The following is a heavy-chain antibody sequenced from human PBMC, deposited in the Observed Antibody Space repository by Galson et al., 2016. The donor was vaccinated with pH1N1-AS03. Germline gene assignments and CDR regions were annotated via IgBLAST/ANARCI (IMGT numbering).Heavy chain of an antibody. D-gene: IGHD3-3*01. J-gene: IGHJ3*02. V-gene: IGHV1-69*06. CDR3: ARDVNYDFWSGHDAFDI. CDR1: GGTFSSYA. CDR2: IIAMFGTA. Sequence: SVKVSCKASGGTFSSYAISWARQAPGQGLEWMGGIIAMFGTANYAQKVQGRVTITADKSTSTAYMELSSLRSEDTAVYYCARDVNYDFWSGHDAFDIWGQGTMVTVSS.